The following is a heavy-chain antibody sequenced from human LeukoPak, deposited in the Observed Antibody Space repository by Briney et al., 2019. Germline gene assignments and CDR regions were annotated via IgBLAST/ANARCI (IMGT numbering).Heavy chain of an antibody. J-gene: IGHJ4*02. D-gene: IGHD1-26*01. CDR1: GGSISSGSYY. V-gene: IGHV4-61*02. CDR2: IYTSGST. CDR3: ARVKSGSYIYFDY. Sequence: SETLSLTCTVSGGSISSGSYYWSWIRQPAGKGLEWIGRIYTSGSTNYNPSLKSRVTISVDTSKNQFSLKLSSVTAADTAVYYCARVKSGSYIYFDYWGQGTLVTVSS.